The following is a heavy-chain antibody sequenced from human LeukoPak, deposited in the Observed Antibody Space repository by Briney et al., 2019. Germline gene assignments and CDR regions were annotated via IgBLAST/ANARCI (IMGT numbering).Heavy chain of an antibody. CDR3: ARATTVGYCSSTSCRRYYFDY. J-gene: IGHJ4*02. CDR2: IYHSGST. CDR1: GGSISSGGYS. V-gene: IGHV4-30-2*01. D-gene: IGHD2-2*01. Sequence: SQTLSLTCAVSGGSISSGGYSWSWIRQPPGKGLEWIGYIYHSGSTYYNPSLKSRVTISVDRSKNQFSLKLSSVTAADTAVYYCARATTVGYCSSTSCRRYYFDYWGQGTLVTVSS.